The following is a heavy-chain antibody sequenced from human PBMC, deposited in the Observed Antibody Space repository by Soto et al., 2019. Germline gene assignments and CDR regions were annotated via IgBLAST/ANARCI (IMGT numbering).Heavy chain of an antibody. V-gene: IGHV3-48*02. CDR2: ISSTSSTI. D-gene: IGHD6-25*01. CDR1: GFTFSSCS. Sequence: EVQLVESGGGLVQLGGSLRLSCAASGFTFSSCSMNWVRQAPGKGLEWLSYISSTSSTIYYADSVKGRLTISRDNAKNSLYLQMNSLRDEDTAVYYCASWPDAADYWGQGTLFTVAS. J-gene: IGHJ4*02. CDR3: ASWPDAADY.